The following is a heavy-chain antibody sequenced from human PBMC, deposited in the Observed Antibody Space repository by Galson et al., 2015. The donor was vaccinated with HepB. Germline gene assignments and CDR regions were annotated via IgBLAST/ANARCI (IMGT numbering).Heavy chain of an antibody. J-gene: IGHJ2*01. Sequence: SVKVSCKASGYTFTSYGISWVRQAPGQGLEWMGWISAYNGNTNYAQKLQGRVTMTTDTSTSTAYMELRSLRSDDTAVYYCARGGGRGYYSSSTDWYFDLWGRGTLVTVSS. CDR1: GYTFTSYG. CDR2: ISAYNGNT. CDR3: ARGGGRGYYSSSTDWYFDL. D-gene: IGHD6-6*01. V-gene: IGHV1-18*01.